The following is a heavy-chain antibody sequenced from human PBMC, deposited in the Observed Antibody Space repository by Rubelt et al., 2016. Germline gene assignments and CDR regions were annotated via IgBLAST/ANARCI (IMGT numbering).Heavy chain of an antibody. CDR3: ARHDQRDTASYYYYYYMDV. J-gene: IGHJ6*03. V-gene: IGHV4-59*01. CDR1: GASIRTYY. Sequence: QVQLLESGPGLVKPSETLSLTCNVSGASIRTYYWNWIRQSPGKALEWIGHIFHDGSTTYNPSLKSRVAMSVDMSKNLFSLKLMSVTAADTAVYYCARHDQRDTASYYYYYYMDVWGKGTTVTVSS. CDR2: IFHDGST. D-gene: IGHD5-18*01.